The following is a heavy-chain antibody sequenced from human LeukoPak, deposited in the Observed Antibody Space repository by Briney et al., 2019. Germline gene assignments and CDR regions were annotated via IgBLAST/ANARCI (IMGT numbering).Heavy chain of an antibody. CDR2: IIPIFGIA. CDR1: GGTFSSYA. Sequence: GSSVKVSCKASGGTFSSYAISWVRQAPGQGLEWMGRIIPIFGIANYAQKFQGRVTITADKSTRTAYMELSSLRSEDTAVYYCARGDVDTAMVTPDYWGQGTLVTVSS. CDR3: ARGDVDTAMVTPDY. J-gene: IGHJ4*02. V-gene: IGHV1-69*04. D-gene: IGHD5-18*01.